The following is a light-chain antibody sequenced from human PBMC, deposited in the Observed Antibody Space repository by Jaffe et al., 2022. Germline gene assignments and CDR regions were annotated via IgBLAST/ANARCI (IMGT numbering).Light chain of an antibody. CDR3: QVREKSGSQHDWV. CDR1: DVGSKN. CDR2: DDG. Sequence: SYVLTQPPSLSVAPGQTARIPCGGNDVGSKNVNWYQHKPGQAPLLIVYDDGYRPSRIPERFSAFSSGDTATLTIGRVTVGDEADYYCQVREKSGSQHDWVFGGGTKLTVL. J-gene: IGLJ3*02. V-gene: IGLV3-21*02.